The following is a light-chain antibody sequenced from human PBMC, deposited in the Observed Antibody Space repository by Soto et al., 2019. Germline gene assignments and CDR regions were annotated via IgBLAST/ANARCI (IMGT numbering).Light chain of an antibody. Sequence: EIVMTQSPATLSVSPGERATLTCRASQSVSSNLAWYQQKPGQAPRLLIYGASTRATGIPARFSGSGSGTXXXXXIXXXXXEXFAVYYCQQYNNWPYTFGQGTKLEIK. CDR2: GAS. J-gene: IGKJ2*01. V-gene: IGKV3-15*01. CDR1: QSVSSN. CDR3: QQYNNWPYT.